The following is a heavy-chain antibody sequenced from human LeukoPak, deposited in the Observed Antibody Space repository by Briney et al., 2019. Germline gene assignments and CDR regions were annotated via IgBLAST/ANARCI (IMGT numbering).Heavy chain of an antibody. CDR1: GYTFTSYA. CDR2: INAGNGNT. Sequence: ASVKVSCKASGYTFTSYAMHWVRQAPGQRLEWMGWINAGNGNTKYSQKFQGRVTSTRDTSASTAYMYLSSLRSEDTAVYYCARLPYSSSAPFDYWGQGTLVTVSS. D-gene: IGHD6-6*01. CDR3: ARLPYSSSAPFDY. V-gene: IGHV1-3*01. J-gene: IGHJ4*02.